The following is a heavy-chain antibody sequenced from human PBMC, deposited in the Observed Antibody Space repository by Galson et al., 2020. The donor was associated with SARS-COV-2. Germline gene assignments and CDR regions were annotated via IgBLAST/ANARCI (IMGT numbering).Heavy chain of an antibody. Sequence: SETLSLTCTVSGGSVSSGSYYWSWIRQPPGKGLEWIGYIYYSGSTNYNPSLKSRVTISVDTSKNQFSLKLSSVTAADTAVYYCASFTPVVVTLRGYDAFDIWGQGTMVTVSS. D-gene: IGHD3-22*01. CDR1: GGSVSSGSYY. V-gene: IGHV4-61*01. CDR2: IYYSGST. J-gene: IGHJ3*02. CDR3: ASFTPVVVTLRGYDAFDI.